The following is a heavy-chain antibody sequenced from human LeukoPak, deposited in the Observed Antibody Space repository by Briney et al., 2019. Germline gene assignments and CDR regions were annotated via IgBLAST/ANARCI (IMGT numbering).Heavy chain of an antibody. CDR3: ARDQRSSSHLLSYSYDY. V-gene: IGHV1-2*02. CDR2: INPNSGGT. Sequence: VASVKVSCKASGYTFTGYYMHWVRQAPGQGLEWMGWINPNSGGTNYAQKFQGGVTMTRDTSISTAYMELSRLRSDDTAVYYCARDQRSSSHLLSYSYDYWGQGTLVTVSS. CDR1: GYTFTGYY. J-gene: IGHJ4*02. D-gene: IGHD5-18*01.